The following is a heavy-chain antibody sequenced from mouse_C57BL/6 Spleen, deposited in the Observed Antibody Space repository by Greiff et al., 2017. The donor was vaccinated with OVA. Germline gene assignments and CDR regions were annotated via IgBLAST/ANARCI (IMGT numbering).Heavy chain of an antibody. V-gene: IGHV1-52*01. J-gene: IGHJ2*01. CDR2: IDPSDSET. CDR3: ARFGGYYFDY. CDR1: GYTFTSYW. D-gene: IGHD3-1*01. Sequence: QVQLQQPGAELVRPGSSVKLSCKASGYTFTSYWMHWVKQRPIQGLEWIGNIDPSDSETHYNQKFKDKATLTVDKSSSTAYMQLNSLTSEDSAVYYCARFGGYYFDYWGQGTTLTVSS.